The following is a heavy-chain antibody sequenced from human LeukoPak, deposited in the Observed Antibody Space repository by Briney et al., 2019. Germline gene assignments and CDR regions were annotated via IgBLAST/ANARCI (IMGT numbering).Heavy chain of an antibody. J-gene: IGHJ4*02. D-gene: IGHD1-26*01. Sequence: GGSLRLSCAASGFTFSNYAMNWVRQAPGKGLERVSSISESGDTTHYADSVKGRFTISRDNAQNTLYLQMNTLRAEDTALYYCAKQWVDCWGQGTLVSVSS. CDR2: ISESGDTT. CDR3: AKQWVDC. V-gene: IGHV3-23*01. CDR1: GFTFSNYA.